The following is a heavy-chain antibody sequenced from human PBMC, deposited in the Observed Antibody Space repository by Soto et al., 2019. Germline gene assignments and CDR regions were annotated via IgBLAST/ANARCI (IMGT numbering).Heavy chain of an antibody. J-gene: IGHJ3*01. CDR3: ASQDLFMVRGLDDGFNL. CDR1: GYSFTNYW. V-gene: IGHV5-51*01. Sequence: GESLKISCKGSGYSFTNYWIGWVRQMPGKGLELIAIIYPGNSESRYSPSFRGQVTISADKSIITAYLQWSSLKASDTSIYYCASQDLFMVRGLDDGFNLWGQGTMVTVSS. D-gene: IGHD3-10*01. CDR2: IYPGNSES.